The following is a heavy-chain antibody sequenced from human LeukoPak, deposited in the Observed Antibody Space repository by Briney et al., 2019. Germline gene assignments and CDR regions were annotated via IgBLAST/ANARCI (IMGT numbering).Heavy chain of an antibody. J-gene: IGHJ4*02. CDR3: AKDGHYYDSSGPYFDY. V-gene: IGHV3-30*02. Sequence: GGSLRLSCAASGFTFSSYGMHWVRQAPGKGLEWVAFIRYDGSNKYYADSVKGRFTISRDNSKNTLYLQMNSLRAEDTAVYYCAKDGHYYDSSGPYFDYWGQGTLVTVSS. CDR2: IRYDGSNK. CDR1: GFTFSSYG. D-gene: IGHD3-22*01.